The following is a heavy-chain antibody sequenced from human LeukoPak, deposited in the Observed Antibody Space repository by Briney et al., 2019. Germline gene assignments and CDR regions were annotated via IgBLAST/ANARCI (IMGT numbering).Heavy chain of an antibody. CDR1: GGTFSSYA. CDR3: ARDRKPSDYYYYVDV. Sequence: SVKVSCKASGGTFSSYAISWVRQAPGQGLEWMGRIIPILGIANYAQKFQGRVTITADESTSTAYIELSSLRSEDTAVYYCARDRKPSDYYYYVDVWGKGTTVTVSS. V-gene: IGHV1-69*04. CDR2: IIPILGIA. J-gene: IGHJ6*03.